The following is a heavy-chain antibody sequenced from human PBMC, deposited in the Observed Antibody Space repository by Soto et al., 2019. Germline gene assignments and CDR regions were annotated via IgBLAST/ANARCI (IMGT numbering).Heavy chain of an antibody. CDR1: GGSISSGGYY. J-gene: IGHJ4*02. CDR2: IYYSGST. Sequence: LSLTCTVSGGSISSGGYYWSWIRHHPGKGLEWIGYIYYSGSTYYNPSLKSRVTISVDTSKNQFSLKLSSVTAADTAVYYCASGGGSGSYYNPHYFDYWGQGTLVTVSS. D-gene: IGHD3-10*01. CDR3: ASGGGSGSYYNPHYFDY. V-gene: IGHV4-31*03.